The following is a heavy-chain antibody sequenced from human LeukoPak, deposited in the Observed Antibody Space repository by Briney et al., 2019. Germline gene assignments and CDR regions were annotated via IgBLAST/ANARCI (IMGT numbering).Heavy chain of an antibody. J-gene: IGHJ4*02. CDR1: GFTFSSYS. V-gene: IGHV3-48*01. D-gene: IGHD3-3*01. Sequence: GGSLRLSCAASGFTFSSYSMNWVRQAPGKGLEWVSYISSSSSTIYYADSVKGRFTISRDHAKNSLYLQMNSLRAEDTAVYYCARVSYDFWSGYYTDYWGQGTLVTVSS. CDR2: ISSSSSTI. CDR3: ARVSYDFWSGYYTDY.